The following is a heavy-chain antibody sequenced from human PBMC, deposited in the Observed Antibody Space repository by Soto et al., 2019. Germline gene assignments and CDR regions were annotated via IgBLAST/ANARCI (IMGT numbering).Heavy chain of an antibody. Sequence: EVQLVESGGGLVQPGGSLRLSCVVSGFTFSSYWMHWVRQVPGKGLVWVSRINGDGTSRTYADSVKGRSTISRDNAKNTLFLQMNSLRAEDTAVYYCARGTIGISDYWGQGTLVTVSS. V-gene: IGHV3-74*01. CDR1: GFTFSSYW. J-gene: IGHJ4*02. CDR2: INGDGTSR. D-gene: IGHD1-1*01. CDR3: ARGTIGISDY.